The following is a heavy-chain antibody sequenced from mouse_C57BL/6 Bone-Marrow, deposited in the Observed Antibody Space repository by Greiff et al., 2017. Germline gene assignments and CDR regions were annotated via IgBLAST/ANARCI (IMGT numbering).Heavy chain of an antibody. D-gene: IGHD2-3*01. CDR1: GYTFTDYY. CDR3: ASLDGCYPWFAY. V-gene: IGHV1-75*01. CDR2: IFPGSGST. Sequence: VQLQQSGPELVKPGASVKISCKASGYTFTDYYINWVKQRPGQGLEWIGWIFPGSGSTYYNEQFKGKATLTVDKSSNTAYMLLSNLTSEDAAVYYCASLDGCYPWFAYWGQGTLVTVSA. J-gene: IGHJ3*01.